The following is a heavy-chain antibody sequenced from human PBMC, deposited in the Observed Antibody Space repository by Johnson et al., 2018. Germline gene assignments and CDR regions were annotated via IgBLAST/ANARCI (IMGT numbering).Heavy chain of an antibody. CDR1: GFIFSSYG. V-gene: IGHV3-30*18. Sequence: LGESGGGVVQPGRSLRLSCAASGFIFSSYGMHWVRQAPGKGLEWVALISYDGSDKYYTDSVRGRFTISRDNSKNTLFLQLNSLRAADTAVYYCAKGKYSATQHDVFDIWGQGTMVTVSS. CDR3: AKGKYSATQHDVFDI. CDR2: ISYDGSDK. J-gene: IGHJ3*02. D-gene: IGHD2-15*01.